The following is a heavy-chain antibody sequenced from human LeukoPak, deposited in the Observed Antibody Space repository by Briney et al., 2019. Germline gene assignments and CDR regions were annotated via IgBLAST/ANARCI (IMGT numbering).Heavy chain of an antibody. CDR3: ASRVWELLNYYYMDV. CDR2: IIPIFGTA. Sequence: ASVKVSCKTSGYNFTGYFIHWVRQAPGQGLEWMGGIIPIFGTANYAQKFQGRVTITADKSTSTAYMELSSLRSEDTAVYYCASRVWELLNYYYMDVWGKGTTVTVSS. J-gene: IGHJ6*03. CDR1: GYNFTGYF. D-gene: IGHD1-26*01. V-gene: IGHV1-69*06.